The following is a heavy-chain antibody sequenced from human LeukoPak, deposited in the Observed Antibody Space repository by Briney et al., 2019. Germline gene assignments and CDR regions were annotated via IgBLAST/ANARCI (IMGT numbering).Heavy chain of an antibody. CDR3: AKTGTPWYYFDY. J-gene: IGHJ4*02. Sequence: PGGSLRLSCAASGFTFSSYAMSWVRQAPGKGLEWVSAISGSGGSTYYADSVKGRFTISRDNSKDTLYLQMNSLRAEDTAVYYCAKTGTPWYYFDYWGQGTLVTVSS. CDR2: ISGSGGST. CDR1: GFTFSSYA. D-gene: IGHD6-13*01. V-gene: IGHV3-23*01.